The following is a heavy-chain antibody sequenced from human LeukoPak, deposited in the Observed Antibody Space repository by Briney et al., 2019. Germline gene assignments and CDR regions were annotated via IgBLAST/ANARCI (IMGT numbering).Heavy chain of an antibody. J-gene: IGHJ3*02. CDR1: GDSVSSNIAA. CDR2: TYYRSKWYN. V-gene: IGHV6-1*01. CDR3: ARQSEAEPYQTYYHTFDI. D-gene: IGHD3-22*01. Sequence: QTLSLTCAISGDSVSSNIAAWSWIRQSPSRGLEWLGRTYYRSKWYNDYAVSVKSRITINPDTSKNQFSLQLNSVTPEDTAVYYCARQSEAEPYQTYYHTFDIWAQGIMVTVSS.